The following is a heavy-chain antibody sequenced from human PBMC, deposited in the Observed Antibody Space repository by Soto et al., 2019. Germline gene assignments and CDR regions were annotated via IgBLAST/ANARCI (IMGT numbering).Heavy chain of an antibody. CDR3: ARGYGYDSSGYYLFDY. J-gene: IGHJ4*02. D-gene: IGHD3-22*01. CDR1: GYTFTDYY. CDR2: INLDSGGT. V-gene: IGHV1-2*02. Sequence: GASVKVSCKASGYTFTDYYMHWVRQAPGQGLEWMGWINLDSGGTHYAQKFQGRVTMTRDTSISIAYMELSGLRSDDTAVYYCARGYGYDSSGYYLFDYWGQGTLVTVSS.